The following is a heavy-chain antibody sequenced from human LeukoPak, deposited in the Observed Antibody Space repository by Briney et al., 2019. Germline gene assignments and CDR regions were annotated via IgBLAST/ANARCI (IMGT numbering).Heavy chain of an antibody. CDR3: ARGFPRSMVRGHYYMDV. CDR2: MNPNSGNT. Sequence: GASVKVSCKASGYTFTSYDINWVRQATGQGLEWMGWMNPNSGNTGYAQKFQGRVTMTRDTSISTAYMELSRLRSDDTAVYYCARGFPRSMVRGHYYMDVWGKGTTVTISS. D-gene: IGHD3-10*01. V-gene: IGHV1-8*01. CDR1: GYTFTSYD. J-gene: IGHJ6*03.